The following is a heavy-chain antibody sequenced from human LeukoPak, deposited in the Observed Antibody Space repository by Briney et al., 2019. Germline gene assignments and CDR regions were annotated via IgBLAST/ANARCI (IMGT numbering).Heavy chain of an antibody. Sequence: GGSLRLSCTTSGFAFDDFAMSWVRQPAGKGLEWVGFIRRRAYGGAAEYAASVKGRFIISRDDSKGIAYLQMNSLKTEDTAVYYSSRNGLVDFDYWGQGSRVIVSP. V-gene: IGHV3-49*04. CDR3: SRNGLVDFDY. CDR1: GFAFDDFA. J-gene: IGHJ4*02. CDR2: IRRRAYGGAA.